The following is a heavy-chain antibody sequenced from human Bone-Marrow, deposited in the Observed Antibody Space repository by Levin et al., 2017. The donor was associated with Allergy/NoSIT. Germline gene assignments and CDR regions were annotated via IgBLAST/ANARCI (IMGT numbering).Heavy chain of an antibody. V-gene: IGHV4-59*08. J-gene: IGHJ3*02. Sequence: SETLSLTCTVSGGSISSYYWSWIRQPPGKGLEWIGYIYYSGSTNYNPSLKSRVTISVDTSKNQFSLKLSSVTAADTAVYYCARLPLYGDYGVGAFDIWGQGTMVTVSS. CDR1: GGSISSYY. CDR3: ARLPLYGDYGVGAFDI. CDR2: IYYSGST. D-gene: IGHD4-17*01.